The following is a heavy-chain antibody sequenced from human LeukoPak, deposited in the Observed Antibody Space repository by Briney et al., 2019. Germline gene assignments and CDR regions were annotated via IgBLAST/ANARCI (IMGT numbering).Heavy chain of an antibody. D-gene: IGHD6-19*01. CDR2: IYYTGST. V-gene: IGHV4-59*12. CDR1: GGSISTYY. J-gene: IGHJ4*02. Sequence: SETLSLTCTVSGGSISTYYWTWIRQPPGKGLEWIGYIYYTGSTNYNPSLKSRVTISVDTSKNQFSLKLTSVTAADTAVYYCAQKQWLTADLDYWGQGTLVTVSS. CDR3: AQKQWLTADLDY.